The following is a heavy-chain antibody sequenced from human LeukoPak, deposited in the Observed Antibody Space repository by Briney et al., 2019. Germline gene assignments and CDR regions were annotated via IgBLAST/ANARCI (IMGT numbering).Heavy chain of an antibody. D-gene: IGHD3-10*01. Sequence: ASVKVSCKASGYTFTSYAVHWVRQAPGQRLEWMGWINAGNGNTKYSQKFQGRVTITRDTSASTAYMELSSLRSEDTAVYYCARAGYGSGSYYTDWGQGTLVTVFS. J-gene: IGHJ4*02. CDR1: GYTFTSYA. CDR3: ARAGYGSGSYYTD. CDR2: INAGNGNT. V-gene: IGHV1-3*01.